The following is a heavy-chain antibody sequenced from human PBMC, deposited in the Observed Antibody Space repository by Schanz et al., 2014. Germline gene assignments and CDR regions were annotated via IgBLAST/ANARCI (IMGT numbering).Heavy chain of an antibody. CDR1: GYTFTDYG. J-gene: IGHJ5*02. Sequence: QVQLVQSGAEMKKPGASVKVSCKASGYTFTDYGVIWVRQAPGQGLEWMGWINGYNGHTLYAQKFQGRVTMTTDTSTSTSYMELTSLRFDDTAVYYCARGPLGTSPWGQGTLVTVSS. V-gene: IGHV1-18*01. CDR2: INGYNGHT. CDR3: ARGPLGTSP. D-gene: IGHD5-12*01.